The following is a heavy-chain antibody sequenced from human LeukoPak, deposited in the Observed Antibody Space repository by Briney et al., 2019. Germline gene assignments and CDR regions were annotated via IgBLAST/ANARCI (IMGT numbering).Heavy chain of an antibody. V-gene: IGHV3-20*04. D-gene: IGHD2-15*01. CDR3: AREIGGSSHYYMDV. CDR1: GFTFSSYA. Sequence: RPGGSLRLSCAASGFTFSSYAMSWVRQAPGKGLEWVSGINWNGGSTGYADSVKGRFTISRDNAKNSLYLQMNSLRAEDTALYYCAREIGGSSHYYMDVWGKGTTVTVSS. J-gene: IGHJ6*03. CDR2: INWNGGST.